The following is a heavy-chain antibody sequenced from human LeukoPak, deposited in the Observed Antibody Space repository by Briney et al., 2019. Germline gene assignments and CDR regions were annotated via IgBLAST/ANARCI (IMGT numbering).Heavy chain of an antibody. Sequence: SETLSLTCTVSGGSISSYYWSWIRQPPGKGLEWIGYIYYSGSTNYNPSLKSRVTISVDTSKNQFSLKLSSVTAAATAVYYCARARPVRVTIFGVVPNFDYWGQGTLVTVSS. D-gene: IGHD3-3*01. CDR1: GGSISSYY. CDR3: ARARPVRVTIFGVVPNFDY. CDR2: IYYSGST. V-gene: IGHV4-59*01. J-gene: IGHJ4*02.